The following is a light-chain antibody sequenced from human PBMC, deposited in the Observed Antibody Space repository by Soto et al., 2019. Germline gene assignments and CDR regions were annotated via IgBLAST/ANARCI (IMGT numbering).Light chain of an antibody. V-gene: IGKV2-30*02. CDR2: KVS. CDR1: QSLVHSDGIAY. Sequence: DAVMTQSPLSLTVTLGQQASISCRSNQSLVHSDGIAYFSCFQQRPGRSPRRLIYKVSNRDSGVPARFSGSGSGTDFALKCSRVEAEDVVFYYCMQGTHWPITFGEGTRLEI. CDR3: MQGTHWPIT. J-gene: IGKJ5*01.